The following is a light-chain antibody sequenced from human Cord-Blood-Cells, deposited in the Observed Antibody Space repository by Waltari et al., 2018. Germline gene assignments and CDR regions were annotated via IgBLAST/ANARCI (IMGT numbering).Light chain of an antibody. Sequence: DIQMTQSPSSLSASVGDRVTITCQASQDIRNYLNWYQQKTGKAPKLLIYDASNLETGVPSRFSGSGSGTDFTFTISSLQPEDIATYYCQQYDNLPITFGPGTKVDIK. CDR3: QQYDNLPIT. J-gene: IGKJ3*01. V-gene: IGKV1-33*01. CDR2: DAS. CDR1: QDIRNY.